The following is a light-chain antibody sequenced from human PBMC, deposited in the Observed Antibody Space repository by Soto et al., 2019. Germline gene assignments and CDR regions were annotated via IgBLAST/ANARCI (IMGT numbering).Light chain of an antibody. V-gene: IGKV3-11*02. J-gene: IGKJ2*01. Sequence: EILLAQSPATLSLSPGERATLSCKASQDVSIFLAWYQQKPGQAPRLLIHDASNRATGVPARLSGSGSGRDFTLTITSLEPEDFAGYDCQQRSTWLYTFGQGTKLEV. CDR1: QDVSIF. CDR3: QQRSTWLYT. CDR2: DAS.